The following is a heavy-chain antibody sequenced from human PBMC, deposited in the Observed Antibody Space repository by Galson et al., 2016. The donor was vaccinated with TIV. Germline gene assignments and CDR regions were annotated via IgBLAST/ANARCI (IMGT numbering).Heavy chain of an antibody. D-gene: IGHD3-3*01. Sequence: SLRLSCAASGFTFSNYAMHWVRQAPGQGLEWVAIISDDGDNKYYADSLEGRFTISRDNTKNTVYLQINSLRSEDTAMYYCARSLRYYDFWSGYSWGQGTLVTVSS. CDR1: GFTFSNYA. V-gene: IGHV3-30-3*01. CDR2: ISDDGDNK. J-gene: IGHJ5*02. CDR3: ARSLRYYDFWSGYS.